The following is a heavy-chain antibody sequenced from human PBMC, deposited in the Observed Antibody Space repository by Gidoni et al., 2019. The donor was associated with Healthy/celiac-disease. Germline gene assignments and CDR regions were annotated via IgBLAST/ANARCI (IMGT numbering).Heavy chain of an antibody. Sequence: EVQLVESGGGLVKPGGSLRLSCSASGFTSSSYSMNWVRQAPGKGLEWVSSISSSSSYIYYADSVKGRFTISRDNAKNSLYLQMNSLRAEDTAVYYCARAGYCSSTSCYYGMDVWGQGTTVTVSS. CDR1: GFTSSSYS. CDR2: ISSSSSYI. V-gene: IGHV3-21*01. CDR3: ARAGYCSSTSCYYGMDV. D-gene: IGHD2-2*01. J-gene: IGHJ6*02.